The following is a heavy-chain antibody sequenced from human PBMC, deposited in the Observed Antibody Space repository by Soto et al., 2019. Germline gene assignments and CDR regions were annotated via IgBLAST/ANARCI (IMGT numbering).Heavy chain of an antibody. V-gene: IGHV3-66*01. J-gene: IGHJ4*02. D-gene: IGHD6-19*01. CDR2: IYSGGST. CDR1: GFTVSSNY. CDR3: ASDRKKYSSGWYRFDY. Sequence: PGGSLRLSCAASGFTVSSNYMSWVRQAPGKGLEWVSVIYSGGSTYYADSVKGRFTISRDNSKNTLYLQMNSLRAEDTAVYYCASDRKKYSSGWYRFDYWGQGTLVTVSS.